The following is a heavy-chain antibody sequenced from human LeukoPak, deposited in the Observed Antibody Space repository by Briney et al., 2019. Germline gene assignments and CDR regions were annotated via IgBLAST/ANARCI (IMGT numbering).Heavy chain of an antibody. CDR1: DDSISSSNSY. CDR3: ARAQNYYDSSGYSSRYSSSFDY. Sequence: SETLSLTCTVSDDSISSSNSYWGWIRQPPGKGLEWIGSIYYSGNTYYNASLKSRVTISVDTSKNQFSLKLSSVTAADTAVYYCARAQNYYDSSGYSSRYSSSFDYWGQGTLVTVSS. D-gene: IGHD3-22*01. J-gene: IGHJ4*02. V-gene: IGHV4-39*01. CDR2: IYYSGNT.